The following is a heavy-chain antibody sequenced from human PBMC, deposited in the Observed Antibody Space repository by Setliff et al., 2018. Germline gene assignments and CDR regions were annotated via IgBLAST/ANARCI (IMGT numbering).Heavy chain of an antibody. Sequence: GPTLVNPTQTLTLTCAFSGFSLTASGMCVTWIRQPPGKTLEWLARIDWDDAKYYGASLKTRLTISKDTSKNQVVLTMTNMDPVDTATYYCARINMVRGVPPHLDYWGQGTLVTVSS. J-gene: IGHJ4*02. CDR2: IDWDDAK. V-gene: IGHV2-70*11. D-gene: IGHD3-10*01. CDR3: ARINMVRGVPPHLDY. CDR1: GFSLTASGMC.